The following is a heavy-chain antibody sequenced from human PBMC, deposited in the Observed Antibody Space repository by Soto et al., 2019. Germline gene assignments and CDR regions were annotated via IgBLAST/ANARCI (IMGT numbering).Heavy chain of an antibody. J-gene: IGHJ4*02. CDR3: ARECYYGSSGCTCDY. V-gene: IGHV4-30-4*01. CDR1: GGSISSGDYY. CDR2: IYYSGST. Sequence: TLSLTCTVSGGSISSGDYYWSWIRQPPGKGLEWIGYIYYSGSTYYNPSLKSRVSISVDTSKNQFSLKLSSVTAADTAVYYCARECYYGSSGCTCDYWGQGTLVTVSS. D-gene: IGHD3-22*01.